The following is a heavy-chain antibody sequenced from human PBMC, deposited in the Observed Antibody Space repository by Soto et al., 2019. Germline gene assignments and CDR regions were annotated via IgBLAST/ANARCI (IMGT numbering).Heavy chain of an antibody. CDR2: INPNSGGT. J-gene: IGHJ6*02. V-gene: IGHV1-2*04. D-gene: IGHD5-18*01. CDR3: ARDKIRGYSYGWNYYYGMDV. CDR1: GYTFTGYY. Sequence: ASVKVSCKASGYTFTGYYMHWVRQAPGRGLEWMGWINPNSGGTNYAQKFQGWVTMTRDTSISTAYMELSRLRSDDTAVYYCARDKIRGYSYGWNYYYGMDVWGQGTTVTVSS.